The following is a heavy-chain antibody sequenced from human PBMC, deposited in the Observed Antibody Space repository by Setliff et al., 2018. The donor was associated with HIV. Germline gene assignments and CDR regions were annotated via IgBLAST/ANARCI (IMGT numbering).Heavy chain of an antibody. V-gene: IGHV3-74*01. CDR3: ARARGGSYVFDI. CDR2: MNSDGSTI. Sequence: PGGSLRLSCEASGFTFSSYWMHWVRQAPGKGLVWVSRMNSDGSTINYADSVKGRFTISRDNAKNTLYLQMNSLRVEDTAVYYCARARGGSYVFDIWGQGTMVTVSS. D-gene: IGHD1-26*01. CDR1: GFTFSSYW. J-gene: IGHJ3*02.